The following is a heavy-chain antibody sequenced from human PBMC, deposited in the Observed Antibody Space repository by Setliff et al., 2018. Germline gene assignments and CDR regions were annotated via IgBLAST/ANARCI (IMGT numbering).Heavy chain of an antibody. Sequence: PSETLSLTCAVSGVSVNSLTWWSWVRQSTGKGLEWIGHIYHDGNTKSYPSVHFNQSLKSRVTMSVDKSKNHFSLELTSVTAADTAVYYCARGGGGYHAASWGQGILVTVSS. D-gene: IGHD2-2*01. CDR3: ARGGGGYHAAS. V-gene: IGHV4-4*02. CDR2: IYHDGNT. J-gene: IGHJ5*02. CDR1: GVSVNSLTW.